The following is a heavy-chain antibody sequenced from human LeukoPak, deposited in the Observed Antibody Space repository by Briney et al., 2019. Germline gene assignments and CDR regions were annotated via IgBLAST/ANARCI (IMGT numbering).Heavy chain of an antibody. CDR1: GYTFTSYY. CDR2: INPSGGST. D-gene: IGHD2/OR15-2a*01. V-gene: IGHV1-46*03. CDR3: GRATQTLYYFLY. Sequence: ASVKVCCTASGYTFTSYYIHWVRQAPGHGLEWMGIINPSGGSTSYAQKSQGRVTMTTDTSTSTVNMELSSLRSEDTAVYYCGRATQTLYYFLYWGQGTLVTVSS. J-gene: IGHJ4*02.